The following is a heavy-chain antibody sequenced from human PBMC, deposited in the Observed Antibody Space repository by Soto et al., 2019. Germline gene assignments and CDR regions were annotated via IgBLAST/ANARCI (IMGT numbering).Heavy chain of an antibody. CDR3: ARIIGMIQSPPGYSSGWGEGKYYYYYGMDV. V-gene: IGHV4-59*11. D-gene: IGHD6-19*01. Sequence: PSETLSLTCTVSGGSISSHYWSWIRQPPGKGLEWIGYIYYSGSTNYNPSLKSRVTISVDTSKDQFSLKLSSVTAADTAVYYCARIIGMIQSPPGYSSGWGEGKYYYYYGMDVWGQGTTVTVSS. CDR2: IYYSGST. J-gene: IGHJ6*02. CDR1: GGSISSHY.